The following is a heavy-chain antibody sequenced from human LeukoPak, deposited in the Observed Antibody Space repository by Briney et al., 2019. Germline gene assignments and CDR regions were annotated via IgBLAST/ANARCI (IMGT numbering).Heavy chain of an antibody. Sequence: PSETLSLTCAVYGGSFSGYYWSWIRQPPGKGLEWIGYIYYSGSINYNPSLKSRVTISVDTSKNQFSLKLSSVTAADTAVYYCARYVVTAAVEYFQHWGQGTLVTVSS. CDR2: IYYSGSI. CDR3: ARYVVTAAVEYFQH. D-gene: IGHD2-21*02. CDR1: GGSFSGYY. J-gene: IGHJ1*01. V-gene: IGHV4-59*01.